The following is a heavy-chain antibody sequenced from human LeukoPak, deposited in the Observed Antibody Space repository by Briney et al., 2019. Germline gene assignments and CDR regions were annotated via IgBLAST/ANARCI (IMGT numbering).Heavy chain of an antibody. CDR1: GGSISSGGYY. CDR3: ASGRTYYYDSSGYYRLDY. Sequence: SQTLSLTCAVSGGSISSGGYYWSWIRQPPGKGLEWIGYIYYSGSTNYNPSLKSRVTISVDTSKNQFSLKLSSVTAADTAVYYCASGRTYYYDSSGYYRLDYWGQGTLVTVSS. V-gene: IGHV4-30-4*07. D-gene: IGHD3-22*01. CDR2: IYYSGST. J-gene: IGHJ4*02.